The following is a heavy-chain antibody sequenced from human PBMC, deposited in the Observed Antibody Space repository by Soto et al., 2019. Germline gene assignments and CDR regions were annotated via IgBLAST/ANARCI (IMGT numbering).Heavy chain of an antibody. V-gene: IGHV3-33*01. CDR1: GFTFSRYG. Sequence: QVQLVESGGGVVQPGRSLRLSCVASGFTFSRYGMHWVRQAPGKGLEWVAVIWNDGSKQVYDDSVKGRFTISKDNSKNTLYLEMDSLRDEDTSVCYCARDDDYEANAIDLWGQGTLVTVSS. CDR3: ARDDDYEANAIDL. J-gene: IGHJ5*02. D-gene: IGHD4-17*01. CDR2: IWNDGSKQ.